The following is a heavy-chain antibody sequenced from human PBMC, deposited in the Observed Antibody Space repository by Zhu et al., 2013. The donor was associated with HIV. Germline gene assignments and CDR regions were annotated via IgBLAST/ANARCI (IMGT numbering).Heavy chain of an antibody. CDR3: ARDSFGGAWELLDRHDI. J-gene: IGHJ3*02. V-gene: IGHV1-69*08. D-gene: IGHD1-26*01. Sequence: QVQLVQSGAEVKKPGSSVKVSCKASGGTFSSYTISWVRQAPGQGLEWMGRIIPILGIANYAQKFQGRVTITADKSTSTAYMELSSLRSEDTAVYYCARDSFGGAWELLDRHDIWGQGTMVTVSS. CDR1: GGTFSSYT. CDR2: IIPILGIA.